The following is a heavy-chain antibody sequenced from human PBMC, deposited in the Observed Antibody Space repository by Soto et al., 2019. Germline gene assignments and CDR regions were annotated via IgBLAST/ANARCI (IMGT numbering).Heavy chain of an antibody. D-gene: IGHD3-3*01. CDR3: AITGRGYYDFWSGYSPHDYYGMDV. CDR2: IYYSGST. V-gene: IGHV4-30-4*01. J-gene: IGHJ6*02. Sequence: SETLSLTCPVSGGAISSGDYYWSWIRQPPGKGLEWIGSIYYSGSTYYNPSLKSRVTISVDTSKNQFSLKLSAVTAADTAVYYCAITGRGYYDFWSGYSPHDYYGMDVWGQGTTVTVSS. CDR1: GGAISSGDYY.